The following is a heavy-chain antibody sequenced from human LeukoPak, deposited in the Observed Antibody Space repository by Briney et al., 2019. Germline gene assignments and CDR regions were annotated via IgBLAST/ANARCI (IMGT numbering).Heavy chain of an antibody. CDR3: ARGQVYGSGSYYNTPFRY. V-gene: IGHV1-46*01. CDR2: INPSGGST. D-gene: IGHD3-10*01. CDR1: GYTFTSYY. Sequence: ASVKVSCKASGYTFTSYYMHWVRQDPGQGLEWMGIINPSGGSTSYAQKFQGRVTMTRDTSTSTVYMELSSLRSEDTAVYYCARGQVYGSGSYYNTPFRYWGQGTLVTVSS. J-gene: IGHJ4*02.